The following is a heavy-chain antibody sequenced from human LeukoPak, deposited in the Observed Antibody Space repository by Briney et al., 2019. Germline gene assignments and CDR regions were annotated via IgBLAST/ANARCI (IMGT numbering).Heavy chain of an antibody. CDR3: ARHRRATVNHYYYGMDV. V-gene: IGHV5-51*01. CDR1: GYSFTSYW. J-gene: IGHJ6*02. CDR2: IYPGDSDT. Sequence: GESLKISCKGSGYSFTSYWIGWVRQMPGEGLEWMGIIYPGDSDTRYSPSFQGQVTISADKSISTAYLQWSSLKASDTAMYYCARHRRATVNHYYYGMDVWGQGTTVTVSS. D-gene: IGHD4-17*01.